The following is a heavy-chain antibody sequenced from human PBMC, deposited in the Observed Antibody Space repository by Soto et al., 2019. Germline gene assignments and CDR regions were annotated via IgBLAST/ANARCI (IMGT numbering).Heavy chain of an antibody. J-gene: IGHJ3*02. Sequence: LSLTCTVSGASISSSYWSWIRQSPGKGLEWIGYVHYSGRTNYNPSLKSRVTISVDTSKEQFSLKVTSVTAADTAVYYCARGYYDSRYQSNPFDIWGQGTMVTVSS. D-gene: IGHD3-22*01. CDR2: VHYSGRT. CDR1: GASISSSY. V-gene: IGHV4-59*01. CDR3: ARGYYDSRYQSNPFDI.